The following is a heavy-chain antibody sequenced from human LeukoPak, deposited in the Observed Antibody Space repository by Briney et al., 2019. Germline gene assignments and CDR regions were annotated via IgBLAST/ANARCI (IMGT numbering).Heavy chain of an antibody. CDR1: GFTFSSYA. Sequence: GRSLRLSCAASGFTFSSYAMLWVRQAPGKGLEWVAVISYDGSNKYYADSVKGRFTISRDNSKNTLYLQMNSLRAEDTAVYYCANSYSGGAFDIWGQGTMVTVSS. CDR2: ISYDGSNK. J-gene: IGHJ3*02. CDR3: ANSYSGGAFDI. V-gene: IGHV3-30*14. D-gene: IGHD4-11*01.